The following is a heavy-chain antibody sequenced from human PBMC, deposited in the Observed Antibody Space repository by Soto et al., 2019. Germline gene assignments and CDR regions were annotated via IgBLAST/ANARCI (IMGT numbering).Heavy chain of an antibody. J-gene: IGHJ5*02. CDR1: GGSISSGGYY. V-gene: IGHV4-31*03. D-gene: IGHD2-21*02. CDR3: ARQLSGHAPIYGGNSGWFDP. Sequence: QVQLQESGPGLVKPSQTLSLTCTVSGGSISSGGYYWSWIRQHPGKGLEWIGYIYYSGSTYYNPSLKSRVTISVDTSKNQFSLKLSSVTAAATAVYYCARQLSGHAPIYGGNSGWFDPWGQGTLVTVSS. CDR2: IYYSGST.